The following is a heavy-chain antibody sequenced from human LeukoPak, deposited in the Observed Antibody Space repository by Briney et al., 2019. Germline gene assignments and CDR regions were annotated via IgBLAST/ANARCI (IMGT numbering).Heavy chain of an antibody. V-gene: IGHV4-34*01. CDR2: INHSGST. Sequence: SETLSLTCAVPGGSFSGYYWSWIRQPPGKGLEWIGEINHSGSTHYNPSLKSRITISVDTSKNQFSLKLSSVTAADTAVYYCARDSTTVPIPFFDYWGQGTLVTVSS. CDR1: GGSFSGYY. CDR3: ARDSTTVPIPFFDY. D-gene: IGHD4-17*01. J-gene: IGHJ4*02.